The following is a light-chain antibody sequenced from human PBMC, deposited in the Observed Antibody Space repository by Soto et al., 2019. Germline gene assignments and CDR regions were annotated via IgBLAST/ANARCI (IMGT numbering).Light chain of an antibody. CDR3: QQYATSPALT. CDR1: QTVRNNY. V-gene: IGKV3-20*01. CDR2: DAS. J-gene: IGKJ4*01. Sequence: EFVLTQSPGTLSLSPGERATLSCRASQTVRNNYLAWYQQKPGQAPRLLIYDASSRATGIPDRFSGSGSGTDFTLTISRLEPEDFAVYYCQQYATSPALTFGGGTKVDIK.